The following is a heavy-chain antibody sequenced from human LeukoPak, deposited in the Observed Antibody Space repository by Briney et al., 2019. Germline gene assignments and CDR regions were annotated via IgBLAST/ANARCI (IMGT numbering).Heavy chain of an antibody. CDR3: ARDSRQQLVRELDY. D-gene: IGHD6-13*01. Sequence: GGSLRLSCAASGFTFSSYSMNWVRQAPGKGLERVAVIWYGGINKNYADSVKGRFTISRDSSKNTVYLQMNTLRAEDTAVYYCARDSRQQLVRELDYWGRGTLVTVSS. CDR2: IWYGGINK. J-gene: IGHJ4*02. V-gene: IGHV3-33*08. CDR1: GFTFSSYS.